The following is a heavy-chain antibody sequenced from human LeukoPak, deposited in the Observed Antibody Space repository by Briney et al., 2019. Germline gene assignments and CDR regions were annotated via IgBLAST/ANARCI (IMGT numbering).Heavy chain of an antibody. D-gene: IGHD4-17*01. Sequence: SETLSLTCAVYGGSFSSYYWGWIRQPPGKGLEWIGSIYYSGSTYYNPSLKSRVTISVDTSKNQFSLKLSSVTAADTAVYYCARHRPKHYGDRGLGQFDYWGQGTLVTVSS. V-gene: IGHV4-39*01. CDR3: ARHRPKHYGDRGLGQFDY. CDR2: IYYSGST. CDR1: GGSFSSYY. J-gene: IGHJ4*02.